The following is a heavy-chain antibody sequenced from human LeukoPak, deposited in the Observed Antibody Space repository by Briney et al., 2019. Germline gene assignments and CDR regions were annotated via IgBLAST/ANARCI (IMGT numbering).Heavy chain of an antibody. J-gene: IGHJ3*02. CDR2: ISWNSGSI. D-gene: IGHD3-22*01. V-gene: IGHV3-9*01. CDR3: ARDYYDSSGYYPKSPSEGAFDI. Sequence: GGSLRLSCAASGFTFDDYAMHWVRQAPGKGLEWVSGISWNSGSIGYADSVKGRFTISRDNAKNSLYLQMNSLRAEDTALYYCARDYYDSSGYYPKSPSEGAFDIWGQGTMVTVSS. CDR1: GFTFDDYA.